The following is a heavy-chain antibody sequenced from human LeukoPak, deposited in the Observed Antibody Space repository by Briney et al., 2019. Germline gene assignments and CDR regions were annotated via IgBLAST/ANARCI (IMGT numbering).Heavy chain of an antibody. CDR3: ARGVKGVRGAFDI. Sequence: SETLSLTCTVSGGSISSGVYYWSWIRQHPGKGLEWIGYIYYSGSTYSNPSLKSRLTMSVDISKNKFSLKLSSVTAADTAVYYCARGVKGVRGAFDIWGQGTMVTVSS. D-gene: IGHD3-10*01. CDR1: GGSISSGVYY. J-gene: IGHJ3*02. V-gene: IGHV4-31*03. CDR2: IYYSGST.